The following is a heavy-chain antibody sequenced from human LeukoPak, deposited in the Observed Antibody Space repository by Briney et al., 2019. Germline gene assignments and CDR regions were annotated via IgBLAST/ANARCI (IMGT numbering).Heavy chain of an antibody. CDR1: GLTFSSYA. V-gene: IGHV3-23*01. CDR2: ISGRTGGT. J-gene: IGHJ4*02. CDR3: AKCGNSGCHLIDY. D-gene: IGHD5-12*01. Sequence: GGSLRLSCAASGLTFSSYAMSWVRQAPGKGLEWVSAISGRTGGTYYADSVKGRFTISRDNSKSTLYLQMDSLRAEDTAVYYCAKCGNSGCHLIDYWGQGTLVTVSS.